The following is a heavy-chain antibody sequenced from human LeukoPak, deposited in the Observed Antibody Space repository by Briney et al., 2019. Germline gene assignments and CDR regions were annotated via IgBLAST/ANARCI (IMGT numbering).Heavy chain of an antibody. CDR1: GYPFIGYY. Sequence: GASVKVSCKASGYPFIGYYLHWVRQAPGQGPEWMGWINPKSGVTEYTPKLQGRVTMTTDTSTSTAYMELRSLRSDDTAVYYCARHSGSYSVLGLASNWGQGTLVTVSS. D-gene: IGHD1-26*01. V-gene: IGHV1-2*02. J-gene: IGHJ4*02. CDR2: INPKSGVT. CDR3: ARHSGSYSVLGLASN.